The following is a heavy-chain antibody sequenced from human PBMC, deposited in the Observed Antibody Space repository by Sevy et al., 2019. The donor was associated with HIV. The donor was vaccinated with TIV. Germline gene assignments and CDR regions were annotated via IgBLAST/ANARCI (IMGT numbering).Heavy chain of an antibody. V-gene: IGHV3-53*01. CDR1: GFTVSSNY. CDR2: IYSGGST. D-gene: IGHD3-3*01. CDR3: ARVYFWSGNSWFDP. J-gene: IGHJ5*02. Sequence: GGSLRLSCAASGFTVSSNYMSWVRQAPGKGLEWVSVIYSGGSTYYADSVKGRFTISRDNSKNTLYLQMNSLRAEDTAVYYCARVYFWSGNSWFDPWGQGTLVTVSS.